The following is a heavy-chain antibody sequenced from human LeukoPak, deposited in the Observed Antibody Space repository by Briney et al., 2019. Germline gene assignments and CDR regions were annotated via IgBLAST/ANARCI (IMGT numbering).Heavy chain of an antibody. Sequence: PSETLSLTCAVYGGSFSGYYWSWIRQPPGKGLEWIGEINHSGSTNYNPSLKSRVTISVDTSKNQFSLKLSSVTAADTAVYCCARVSIAAAGIYYYYMDVWGKGTTVTVSS. J-gene: IGHJ6*03. CDR2: INHSGST. V-gene: IGHV4-34*01. CDR3: ARVSIAAAGIYYYYMDV. D-gene: IGHD6-13*01. CDR1: GGSFSGYY.